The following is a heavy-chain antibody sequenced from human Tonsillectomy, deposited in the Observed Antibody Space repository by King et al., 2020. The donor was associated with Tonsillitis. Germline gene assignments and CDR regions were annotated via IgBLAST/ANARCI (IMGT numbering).Heavy chain of an antibody. D-gene: IGHD2-15*01. V-gene: IGHV7-4-1*02. CDR2: INTNTRNA. J-gene: IGHJ4*02. CDR1: GYAFTVYP. CDR3: ARVRSCGYGSCYDIDH. Sequence: QLVQSGSELKKPGASVKVSCKASGYAFTVYPMSWVRQAPGQGLEWMGWINTNTRNATYAQGFTGRFVFSLDTSVSTAFLQITSLKADDTAFYFCARVRSCGYGSCYDIDHWGQGTLVTVSS.